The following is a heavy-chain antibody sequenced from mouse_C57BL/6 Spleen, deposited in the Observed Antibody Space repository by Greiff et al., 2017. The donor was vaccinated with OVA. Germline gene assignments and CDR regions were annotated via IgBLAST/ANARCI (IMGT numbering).Heavy chain of an antibody. D-gene: IGHD1-1*01. Sequence: EVQLQQSGPGLVKPSQSLSLTCSVTGYSITSGYYWNWIRQFPGNKLEWMGYISYDGSNNYNPSLKNRISITRDTSKNQFFLKLNSVTTEDTATYCCAREGGNYVNYFDYWGQGTTLTVSS. CDR1: GYSITSGYY. V-gene: IGHV3-6*01. CDR3: AREGGNYVNYFDY. CDR2: ISYDGSN. J-gene: IGHJ2*01.